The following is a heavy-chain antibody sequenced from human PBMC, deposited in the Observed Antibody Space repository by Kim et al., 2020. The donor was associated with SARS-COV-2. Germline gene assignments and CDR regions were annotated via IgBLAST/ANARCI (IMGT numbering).Heavy chain of an antibody. D-gene: IGHD2-21*02. CDR2: IYSGGST. Sequence: GGSLRLSCAASGFTVSSNYMSWVRQAPGKGLEWVSVIYSGGSTYYTDSVKGRFTISRHNSKNTLYLQMNSLRAEDTAVYYCAVVTAFGSFYWGQGTLVTVSS. V-gene: IGHV3-53*04. CDR1: GFTVSSNY. CDR3: AVVTAFGSFY. J-gene: IGHJ4*02.